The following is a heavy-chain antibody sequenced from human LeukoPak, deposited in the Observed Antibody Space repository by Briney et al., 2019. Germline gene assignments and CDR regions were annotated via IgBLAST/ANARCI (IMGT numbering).Heavy chain of an antibody. J-gene: IGHJ6*03. CDR1: GMTFSDYS. Sequence: PGGSLRLSCEGFGMTFSDYSMNWVRQAPGKGLEWISFISSDGSTIYYAGSVKGRFTISRDNARNTLSLEMNSLRGDDTALYYCAGVDGTFSHNFYMDVWGKGSTVTVSS. V-gene: IGHV3-48*04. D-gene: IGHD5-24*01. CDR3: AGVDGTFSHNFYMDV. CDR2: ISSDGSTI.